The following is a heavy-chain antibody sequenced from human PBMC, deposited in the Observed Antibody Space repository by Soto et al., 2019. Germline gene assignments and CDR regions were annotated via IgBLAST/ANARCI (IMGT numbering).Heavy chain of an antibody. J-gene: IGHJ5*02. CDR1: GFSFTGYY. Sequence: ASVKVSCKASGFSFTGYYIHWLRQAPGQGLEWMGWINAHSGGTEYAQKFQGRVTLTRDTSIATAYLTLTSLTAADTAVYFCARFRFFCSGAGCNDGGSGGVDPWGQGTLVTVSS. CDR3: ARFRFFCSGAGCNDGGSGGVDP. CDR2: INAHSGGT. D-gene: IGHD3-3*01. V-gene: IGHV1-2*02.